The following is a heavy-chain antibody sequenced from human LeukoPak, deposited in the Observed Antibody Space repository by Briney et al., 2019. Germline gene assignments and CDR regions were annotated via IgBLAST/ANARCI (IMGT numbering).Heavy chain of an antibody. J-gene: IGHJ4*01. CDR2: ITAYNGNR. D-gene: IGHD2-15*01. CDR3: ARDKDKVVDH. CDR1: GYTFSNYG. V-gene: IGHV1-18*01. Sequence: ASVKVSCKTSGYTFSNYGISWVRHAPGQGLEWMGWITAYNGNRLYAQRVQGRITLTTDTSTSTSYMELRSLEYDDTAIYYCARDKDKVVDHWGQGTLVTVSS.